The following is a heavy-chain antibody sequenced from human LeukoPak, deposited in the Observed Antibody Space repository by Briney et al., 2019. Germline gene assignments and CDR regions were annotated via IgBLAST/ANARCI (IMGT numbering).Heavy chain of an antibody. CDR2: ISWNSGSI. D-gene: IGHD6-13*01. V-gene: IGHV3-9*03. CDR1: GFTFDDYA. CDR3: AKEGFRYSSSWYRSFDI. Sequence: PGGSLRLSCAASGFTFDDYAMHWVRQAPGKGLEWVSGISWNSGSIGYADSVKGRFTISRDNAKNSLYLQMNSLRAEDMALYYCAKEGFRYSSSWYRSFDIWGQGTMVTVSS. J-gene: IGHJ3*02.